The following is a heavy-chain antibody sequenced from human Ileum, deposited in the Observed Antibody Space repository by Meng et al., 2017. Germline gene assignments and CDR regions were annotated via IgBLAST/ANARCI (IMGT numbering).Heavy chain of an antibody. J-gene: IGHJ4*02. Sequence: QEHLVGSGGGVVQPGTSLRLSCAASGLTFRSYGMHWVRQAPGKGLEWVAVIWFDGSKTYYADSVKGRFTVSRDNSKNTLYLQMNSLRADDTAVYYCARYRSGSSDYWGPGTLVTVSS. CDR1: GLTFRSYG. D-gene: IGHD6-19*01. CDR2: IWFDGSKT. V-gene: IGHV3-33*01. CDR3: ARYRSGSSDY.